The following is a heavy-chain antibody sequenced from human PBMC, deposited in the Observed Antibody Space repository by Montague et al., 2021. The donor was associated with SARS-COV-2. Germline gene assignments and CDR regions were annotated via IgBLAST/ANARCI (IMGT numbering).Heavy chain of an antibody. CDR1: GFTFSSYG. J-gene: IGHJ6*03. CDR2: IWYDGSNK. V-gene: IGHV3-33*01. CDR3: ARDATEGPGIVASGDYYYYMDV. D-gene: IGHD1-26*01. Sequence: SLRLSCAASGFTFSSYGMHWVRQAPGKGLEWVAVIWYDGSNKYYADSVKGRFTISRDNAKNSLYLQMNSLRAEDTAVYYCARDATEGPGIVASGDYYYYMDVWGKGTTVTVSS.